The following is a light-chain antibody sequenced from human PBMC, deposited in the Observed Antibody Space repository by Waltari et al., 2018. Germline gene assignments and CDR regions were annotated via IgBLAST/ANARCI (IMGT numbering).Light chain of an antibody. V-gene: IGLV8-61*01. CDR1: SGSLPSTSY. Sequence: QTVVTQEPSLSVSPGGTVTLTCALSSGSLPSTSYVIWYLQTPGQPPRTLMYKANIRSSGVPDRFSGSSLGNKAALTITGAQADDESDYYCLVYMGSGIWVFGGGTKLTVL. J-gene: IGLJ3*02. CDR2: KAN. CDR3: LVYMGSGIWV.